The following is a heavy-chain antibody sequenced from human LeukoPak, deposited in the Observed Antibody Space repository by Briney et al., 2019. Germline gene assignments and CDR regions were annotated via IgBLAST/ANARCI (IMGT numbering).Heavy chain of an antibody. CDR1: GGCISSGGYS. CDR3: ARGRLTLDY. Sequence: SQTLSLTCAVSGGCISSGGYSWSWIRQPPGKGLEWIGYIYHSGSTYYNPSLKSRVTISVDRSKNQFSLKLSSVTAADTAVYYCARGRLTLDYWGQGTLVTVSS. D-gene: IGHD2-15*01. CDR2: IYHSGST. J-gene: IGHJ4*02. V-gene: IGHV4-30-2*01.